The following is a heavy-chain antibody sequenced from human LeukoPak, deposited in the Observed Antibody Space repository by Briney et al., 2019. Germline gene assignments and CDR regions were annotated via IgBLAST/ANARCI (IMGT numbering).Heavy chain of an antibody. D-gene: IGHD4-11*01. CDR3: TRVTDEGYFDY. V-gene: IGHV3-53*03. CDR2: IYSGGTT. Sequence: PGGSLRLSCAVSGFTVSGNYMSWVRQAPGKGLEWVSLIYSGGTTYYADSVKGRFTISRDNSKNTLYLQMNSLRAEDTAVYYCTRVTDEGYFDYWGQGTLVTVSS. J-gene: IGHJ4*02. CDR1: GFTVSGNY.